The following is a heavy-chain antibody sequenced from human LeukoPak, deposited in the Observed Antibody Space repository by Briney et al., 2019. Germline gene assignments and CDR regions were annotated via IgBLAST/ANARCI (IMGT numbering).Heavy chain of an antibody. D-gene: IGHD6-6*01. CDR3: AKSYSSSSWFFEY. CDR2: ISGGGGNT. V-gene: IGHV3-23*01. Sequence: GGSLRLSCAASGFPFSSYAMHWVRQAPGKGLQWVSAISGGGGNTYYADSVKGQFTISRDNSKNTLYLQMNSLRADDTAVYYCAKSYSSSSWFFEYWGQGTLVTVSS. J-gene: IGHJ4*02. CDR1: GFPFSSYA.